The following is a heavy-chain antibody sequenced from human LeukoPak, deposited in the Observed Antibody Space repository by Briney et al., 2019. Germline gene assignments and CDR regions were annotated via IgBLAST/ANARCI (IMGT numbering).Heavy chain of an antibody. CDR2: MNPNSGNT. D-gene: IGHD6-13*01. CDR3: AREIAAAGTYYYYYMDV. V-gene: IGHV1-8*01. J-gene: IGHJ6*03. CDR1: GCTYTSYD. Sequence: ASVKVSCKASGCTYTSYDINWVRQATGQGLEWMGWMNPNSGNTGYAQKFQGRVTMTRNTSISTAYMELSSLRSEDTAVYYCAREIAAAGTYYYYYMDVWGKGTTVTVSS.